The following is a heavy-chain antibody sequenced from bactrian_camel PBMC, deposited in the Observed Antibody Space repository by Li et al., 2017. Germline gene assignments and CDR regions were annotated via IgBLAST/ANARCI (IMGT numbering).Heavy chain of an antibody. CDR1: GYTARTYC. D-gene: IGHD3*01. V-gene: IGHV3S1*01. J-gene: IGHJ6*01. CDR2: VSPGGVSS. CDR3: AARPTNTQACVAAGRYSFAY. Sequence: HVQLVESGGGSVQAGGSLRLSCAASGYTARTYCMGWFRQAPGKEREGVAAVSPGGVSSVYAGSVKGRFTISKDNAKNTLYLQMNNLQPEDTAMYYCAARPTNTQACVAAGRYSFAYWGQGTQVTVS.